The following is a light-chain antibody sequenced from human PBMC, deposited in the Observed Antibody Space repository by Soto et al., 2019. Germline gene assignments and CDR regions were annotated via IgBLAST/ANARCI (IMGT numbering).Light chain of an antibody. Sequence: SYELTQPPSVSVAPGQRARITCGGNNIGSKSVHWYQQKPGQAPVLVVYDDSDRPSGIPGRFSGSNSGNTATLTISRVEAGDEADYYCQVGESSSVVFGGGTKVTVL. CDR2: DDS. CDR1: NIGSKS. V-gene: IGLV3-21*02. CDR3: QVGESSSVV. J-gene: IGLJ2*01.